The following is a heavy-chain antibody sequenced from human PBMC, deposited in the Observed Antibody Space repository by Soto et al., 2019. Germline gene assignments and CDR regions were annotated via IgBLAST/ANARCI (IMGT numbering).Heavy chain of an antibody. CDR3: AKDAGKGHYDDNSGYYYDFLDY. V-gene: IGHV3-30*18. Sequence: QVQVVESGGGVVQPGRSLRLSCAASGFTFSSYGMHWVRQAPGKGLEWVAVISYDGSKKYYADSVKGRFTISRDNSKNTLYLKINSIRDEDTAGYYCAKDAGKGHYDDNSGYYYDFLDYWGQGTLVTVSS. CDR1: GFTFSSYG. D-gene: IGHD3-22*01. J-gene: IGHJ4*02. CDR2: ISYDGSKK.